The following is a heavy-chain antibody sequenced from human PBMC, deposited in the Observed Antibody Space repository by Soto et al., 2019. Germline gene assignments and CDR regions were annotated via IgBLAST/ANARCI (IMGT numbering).Heavy chain of an antibody. V-gene: IGHV3-23*01. CDR3: AKIPGNMITCGGVIAYSQRDAFDI. D-gene: IGHD3-16*02. CDR2: ISGSGGST. CDR1: GFTFSSYS. Sequence: GGSLRLSCAASGFTFSSYSMSWVRQAPGKGLEWVSAISGSGGSTYYADSVKGRFTISRDNSKNTLYLQMNSLRAEDTAVYYCAKIPGNMITCGGVIAYSQRDAFDIWGQGTMVTVSS. J-gene: IGHJ3*02.